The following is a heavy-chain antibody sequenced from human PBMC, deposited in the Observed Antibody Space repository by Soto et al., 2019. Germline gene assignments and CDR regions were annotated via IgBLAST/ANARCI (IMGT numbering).Heavy chain of an antibody. CDR3: ARGPGYCSGGSCYPHFDY. D-gene: IGHD2-15*01. CDR2: INHSGST. Sequence: PSETLSLTCAVYGGSFSGYYWSWIRQPPGKGLEWIGEINHSGSTNYNPSLKSRVTISVDTSKNQFSLKLSSVTAADTAVYYCARGPGYCSGGSCYPHFDYWGQGTLVTVSS. V-gene: IGHV4-34*01. J-gene: IGHJ4*02. CDR1: GGSFSGYY.